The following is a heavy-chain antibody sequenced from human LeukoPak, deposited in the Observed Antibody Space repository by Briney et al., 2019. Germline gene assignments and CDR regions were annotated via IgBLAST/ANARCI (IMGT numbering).Heavy chain of an antibody. Sequence: AGGSLRLSCAASGFTFSSYAMSWVRQAPGKGLEWVSAISGSGGSTYYADSVKGRFTISRDNSKNTLYLQMNSLRAEDTAVYYCAKPSRALGPATAPSSFDYWGQGTLVTVSS. CDR1: GFTFSSYA. CDR2: ISGSGGST. CDR3: AKPSRALGPATAPSSFDY. J-gene: IGHJ4*02. D-gene: IGHD2-2*01. V-gene: IGHV3-23*01.